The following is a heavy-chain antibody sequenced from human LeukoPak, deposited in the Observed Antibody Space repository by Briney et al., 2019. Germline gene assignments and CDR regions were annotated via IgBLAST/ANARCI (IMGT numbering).Heavy chain of an antibody. CDR3: ASRTTVVPFLDY. V-gene: IGHV4-30-4*01. CDR2: IYNSVST. D-gene: IGHD1-1*01. Sequence: KTSETLSLTCTVSGDSISSGNYYWSWFRQPPGKGLEWIGYIYNSVSTYYNPSLKSRVTMSVDTSKNQFSLRLSSVTAADTAVYYCASRTTVVPFLDYWGQGSLVTVSS. J-gene: IGHJ4*02. CDR1: GDSISSGNYY.